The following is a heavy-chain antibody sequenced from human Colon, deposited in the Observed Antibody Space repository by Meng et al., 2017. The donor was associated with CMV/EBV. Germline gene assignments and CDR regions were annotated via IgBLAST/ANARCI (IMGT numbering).Heavy chain of an antibody. CDR3: TRDRFGMDV. CDR1: GYIFTTYS. CDR2: VSGSSRDI. Sequence: GESLKISCLASGYIFTTYSIHWVRQAPGKGLKWISYVSGSSRDIYYADSVKGRFSISRDNTKNSVYLQINNLRVEDTAVYYCTRDRFGMDVWGQGTTVTVSS. V-gene: IGHV3-21*06. J-gene: IGHJ6*02.